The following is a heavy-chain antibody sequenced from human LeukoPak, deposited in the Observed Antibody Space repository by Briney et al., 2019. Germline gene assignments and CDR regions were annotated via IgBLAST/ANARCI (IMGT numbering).Heavy chain of an antibody. CDR2: ISSSTYI. D-gene: IGHD1-26*01. CDR1: GLTFSSYS. Sequence: GGSLRLSCAASGLTFSSYSMNWVRQAPGKGLEWVSSISSSTYIYYADSVKGRFTISRDNAKNSLYLQMNSLRAEDMALYYCAKGYSGSYLNYFDYWGQGTLVTVSS. J-gene: IGHJ4*02. CDR3: AKGYSGSYLNYFDY. V-gene: IGHV3-21*04.